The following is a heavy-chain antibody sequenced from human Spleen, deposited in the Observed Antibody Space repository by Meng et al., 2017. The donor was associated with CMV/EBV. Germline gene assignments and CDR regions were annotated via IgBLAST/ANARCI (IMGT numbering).Heavy chain of an antibody. Sequence: ASVKVSCKASGYTFNSYGFSWVRQAPGQGLDWMGWISTYNGNTNYAQKLQGRVTMTADTSTTTAYMELRSLRSDDTAVYYCARDHIRLQWFGAYGMDLWGQGTTVTVSS. V-gene: IGHV1-18*01. CDR3: ARDHIRLQWFGAYGMDL. D-gene: IGHD3-10*01. CDR1: GYTFNSYG. CDR2: ISTYNGNT. J-gene: IGHJ6*02.